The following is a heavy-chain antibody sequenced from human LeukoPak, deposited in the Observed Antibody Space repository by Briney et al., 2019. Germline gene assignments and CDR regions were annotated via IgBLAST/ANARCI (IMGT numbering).Heavy chain of an antibody. D-gene: IGHD4-23*01. J-gene: IGHJ4*02. V-gene: IGHV3-21*01. Sequence: GGSLRLSCAASGFTFSSYSMNWVRQAPGKGLKWVSSISSSSSYIYYADSVKGRFTISRDNAKNSLYLQMNSLRAEDTAVYYCARGDYGGNGSVWGQGTLVTVSS. CDR2: ISSSSSYI. CDR3: ARGDYGGNGSV. CDR1: GFTFSSYS.